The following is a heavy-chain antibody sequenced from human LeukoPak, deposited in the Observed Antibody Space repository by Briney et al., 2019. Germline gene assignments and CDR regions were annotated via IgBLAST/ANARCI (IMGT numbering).Heavy chain of an antibody. Sequence: SETLSLTCSVSLDSIKSHYWSWIQQPPGKGLEWLGYVSDSGSTNYNPSFKSRVTINIDTSRSQFSLKVTSVTAADTAVYFCARGRWLFGYWGQGALVTVSS. CDR3: ARGRWLFGY. D-gene: IGHD5-24*01. CDR2: VSDSGST. V-gene: IGHV4-59*11. J-gene: IGHJ4*02. CDR1: LDSIKSHY.